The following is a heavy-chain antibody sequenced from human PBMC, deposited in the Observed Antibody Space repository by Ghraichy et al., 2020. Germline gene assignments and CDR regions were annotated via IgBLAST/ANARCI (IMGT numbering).Heavy chain of an antibody. CDR3: ARGQYYDFWSGYFYSYYYYGMDV. D-gene: IGHD3-3*01. CDR2: IIPIFGTA. CDR1: GGTFSSNA. J-gene: IGHJ6*02. Sequence: AVKVSCKASGGTFSSNAISWVRQAPGQGLEWMGGIIPIFGTANYAQKFQGRVTITADESTSTAYMELSSLRSEDTAVYYCARGQYYDFWSGYFYSYYYYGMDVWGQGTTVTVSS. V-gene: IGHV1-69*13.